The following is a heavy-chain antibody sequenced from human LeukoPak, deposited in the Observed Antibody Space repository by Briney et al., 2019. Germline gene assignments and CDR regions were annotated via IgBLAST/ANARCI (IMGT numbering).Heavy chain of an antibody. J-gene: IGHJ4*02. CDR3: AGGGPYYDLWSVHLDY. Sequence: ASVKVSCKASGYTFSSYAMHWVRQAPGRRLEWMGWINAGNGNTKYSQKFQGRVTITRDTSANTAYMELSSLRSEDTAVYYCAGGGPYYDLWSVHLDYWGQGTWSPSPQ. CDR2: INAGNGNT. CDR1: GYTFSSYA. V-gene: IGHV1-3*01. D-gene: IGHD3-3*01.